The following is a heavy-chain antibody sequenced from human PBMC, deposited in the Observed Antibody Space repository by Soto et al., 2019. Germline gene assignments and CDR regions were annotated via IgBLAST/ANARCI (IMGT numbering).Heavy chain of an antibody. CDR1: SGSISSSNW. CDR2: IYHSGST. D-gene: IGHD2-15*01. V-gene: IGHV4-4*02. J-gene: IGHJ2*01. Sequence: QVQLQESGPGLVKPSGTLSLTCAVSSGSISSSNWWSWVRQPPGKGLEWIGEIYHSGSTNYNPSLNSRVTISVDKSKNQFSLKLSSVTAADTAVYYCARSHIVVVVAAICFYIWYFDLWGRGTLVTVSS. CDR3: ARSHIVVVVAAICFYIWYFDL.